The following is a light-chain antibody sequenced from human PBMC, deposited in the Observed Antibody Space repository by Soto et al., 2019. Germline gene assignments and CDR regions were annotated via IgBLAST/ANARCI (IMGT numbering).Light chain of an antibody. Sequence: EIVLTQSPGTLSLSPGERATLSYRASQSVTSNYLAWYQLKPGQAPRLLIYAASNTATGIPDRFSGSGSGTDFTLSISRLEPEDFAVYYCQQYGSTPSITFGQGTRLEIK. CDR2: AAS. CDR1: QSVTSNY. CDR3: QQYGSTPSIT. J-gene: IGKJ5*01. V-gene: IGKV3-20*01.